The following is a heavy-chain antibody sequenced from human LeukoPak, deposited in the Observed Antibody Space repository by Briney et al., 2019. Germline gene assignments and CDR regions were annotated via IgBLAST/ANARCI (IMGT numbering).Heavy chain of an antibody. CDR2: ISAYNGNT. Sequence: ASVKVSCKASGYTFTSYGISWVRQAPGQGLEWMGWISAYNGNTNYAQKLQGRVTMTTDTSTSTAYMELRSLRSDDTAVYYCASHHVHFDWLAEGLLMGWFDPWGQGTLVTVSS. CDR1: GYTFTSYG. V-gene: IGHV1-18*01. D-gene: IGHD3-9*01. CDR3: ASHHVHFDWLAEGLLMGWFDP. J-gene: IGHJ5*02.